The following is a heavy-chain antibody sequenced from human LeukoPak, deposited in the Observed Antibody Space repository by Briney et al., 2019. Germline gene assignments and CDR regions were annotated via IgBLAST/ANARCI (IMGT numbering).Heavy chain of an antibody. CDR2: IRFDSTNY. CDR3: AKDLSSGYPHAFDI. Sequence: TGGSLRLSCAASGFTFKYYGMHWVRQAPGKGLEWVAFIRFDSTNYYYADSVKGRFTISRDNSQNTLYLQMNSLRVEDTAVYYCAKDLSSGYPHAFDIWGQGTMVTVSS. CDR1: GFTFKYYG. D-gene: IGHD3-22*01. J-gene: IGHJ3*02. V-gene: IGHV3-30*02.